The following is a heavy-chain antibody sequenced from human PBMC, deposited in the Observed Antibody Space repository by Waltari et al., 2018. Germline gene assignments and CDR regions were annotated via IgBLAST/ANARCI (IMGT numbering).Heavy chain of an antibody. V-gene: IGHV3-7*01. Sequence: EVQLVESGGGLVQPGGSLRLSCAASGFTFNTYWMSWVRQAPGKGLEWVANIKEDGSDKHYVESVKCRFTISRDNAKNSLYLQMNSLRAEDTAVYYCARDAMRDGDFDYWGQGALVTVSS. J-gene: IGHJ4*02. CDR2: IKEDGSDK. D-gene: IGHD3-3*01. CDR1: GFTFNTYW. CDR3: ARDAMRDGDFDY.